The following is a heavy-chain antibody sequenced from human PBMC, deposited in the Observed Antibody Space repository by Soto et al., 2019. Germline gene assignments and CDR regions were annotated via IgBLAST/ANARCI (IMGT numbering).Heavy chain of an antibody. J-gene: IGHJ4*02. D-gene: IGHD3-22*01. V-gene: IGHV4-39*01. CDR1: GGSISSSNFY. CDR2: IYYTGST. CDR3: ARLFYDSSEHFDY. Sequence: LSLTCTVSGGSISSSNFYWGWIRQPPGKGLEWIGNIYYTGSTYYNPPLKRRVTISVDTSKNQFSLKLSSVTAADTAVYFCARLFYDSSEHFDYWGQGTLVTVSS.